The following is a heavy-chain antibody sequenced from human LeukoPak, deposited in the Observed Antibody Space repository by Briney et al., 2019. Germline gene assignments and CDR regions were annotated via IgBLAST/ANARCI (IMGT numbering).Heavy chain of an antibody. D-gene: IGHD2-2*01. CDR2: IYHSGST. V-gene: IGHV4-38-2*02. CDR1: GYSISSGYY. CDR3: ARAPVVVPAAIPAPYYYMDV. J-gene: IGHJ6*03. Sequence: SETLSLTCTVSGYSISSGYYWGWIRQPPGKGLEWIGSIYHSGSTYYNPSLKSRVTISVDTSKNQFSLKLSSVTAADTAVYYCARAPVVVPAAIPAPYYYMDVWGKGTTVTVSS.